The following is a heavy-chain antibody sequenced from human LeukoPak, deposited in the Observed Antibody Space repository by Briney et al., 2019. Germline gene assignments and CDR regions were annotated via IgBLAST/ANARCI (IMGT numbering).Heavy chain of an antibody. V-gene: IGHV4-39*01. J-gene: IGHJ4*02. CDR1: GGSISSGPYY. CDR3: ARRDDSSGYHKIFDY. Sequence: SETLSLTCTVSGGSISSGPYYWGWIRQPPGKGLEWIGNIYYGENTYYNPSLKSRVTISIDTSKNQFYLKLSPLTGADTAVYYCARRDDSSGYHKIFDYWGPGTLVTVSS. CDR2: IYYGENT. D-gene: IGHD3-22*01.